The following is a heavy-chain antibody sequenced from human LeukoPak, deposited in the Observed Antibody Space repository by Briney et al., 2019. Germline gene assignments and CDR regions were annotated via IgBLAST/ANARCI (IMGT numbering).Heavy chain of an antibody. V-gene: IGHV1-8*01. CDR3: ARSMVVAAAKNLYGMDV. CDR2: MNPNSGNT. J-gene: IGHJ6*02. D-gene: IGHD2-15*01. Sequence: ASVKVSCKASGYTFTSYDINWVRQATGQGLEWMGWMNPNSGNTGYAQKFQGRVTMTRDTSTSTVYMELSSLRSEDTAVYYCARSMVVAAAKNLYGMDVWGQGTTVTVSS. CDR1: GYTFTSYD.